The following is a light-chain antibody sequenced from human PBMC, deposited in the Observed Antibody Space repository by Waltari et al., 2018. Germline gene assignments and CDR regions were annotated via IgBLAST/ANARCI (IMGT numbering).Light chain of an antibody. Sequence: QLVLTQSPSASASLGASVKLTCTLDSGHSTNIIAWHQQQPQKGPRYLMRVNSDGSHIKGDDIPDRFSGSSSSSGAERYLTISSVQSEDEADYYGQTGGHGTWVFGGGTKLTVL. J-gene: IGLJ3*02. CDR2: VNSDGSH. CDR1: SGHSTNI. CDR3: QTGGHGTWV. V-gene: IGLV4-69*01.